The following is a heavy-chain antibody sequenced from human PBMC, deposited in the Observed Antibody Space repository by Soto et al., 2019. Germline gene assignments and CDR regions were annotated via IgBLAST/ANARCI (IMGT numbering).Heavy chain of an antibody. CDR3: ARDHSSIGALNWAHNCFQT. D-gene: IGHD6-6*01. V-gene: IGHV1-69*06. Sequence: SVKVSCTASRGTFSSYAISWVRQAPGQGLEWMGGIIPIFGTANYAQKFQGRVTITADKSTSTAYMELSSLRSEDTAVYYCARDHSSIGALNWAHNCFQTWVKRILVRVTS. J-gene: IGHJ5*02. CDR1: RGTFSSYA. CDR2: IIPIFGTA.